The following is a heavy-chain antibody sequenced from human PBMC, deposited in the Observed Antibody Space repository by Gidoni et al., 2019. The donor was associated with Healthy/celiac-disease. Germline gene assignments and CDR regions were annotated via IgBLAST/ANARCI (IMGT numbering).Heavy chain of an antibody. D-gene: IGHD1-26*01. V-gene: IGHV1-24*01. CDR3: AKGYSGSLRGVYYYYYGMDV. Sequence: QVQLVQSGAAVKKPGASVKVSCKVSGYTLTELSMHWVRQAPGKGLDWMGGFDPEDVETIYAQKFQGRVTMTEDTSTDTAYMELSSLRSEDTAVYYCAKGYSGSLRGVYYYYYGMDVWGQGTTVTVSS. CDR1: GYTLTELS. CDR2: FDPEDVET. J-gene: IGHJ6*02.